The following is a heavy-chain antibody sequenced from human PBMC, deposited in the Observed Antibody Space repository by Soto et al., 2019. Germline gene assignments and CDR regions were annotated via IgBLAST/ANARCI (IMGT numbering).Heavy chain of an antibody. V-gene: IGHV1-69*08. CDR3: AREEYYYGSGAFFDY. CDR1: GGTFSSYT. J-gene: IGHJ4*02. Sequence: QVQLVQSGAEVKKPGSSVKVSCKASGGTFSSYTISWVRQAPGQGLEWMGRIIPIRGIANYAQKFQGRVTITADKSASTAYMELSSLRSEDTAVYYCAREEYYYGSGAFFDYWGQGTLVTVSS. D-gene: IGHD3-10*01. CDR2: IIPIRGIA.